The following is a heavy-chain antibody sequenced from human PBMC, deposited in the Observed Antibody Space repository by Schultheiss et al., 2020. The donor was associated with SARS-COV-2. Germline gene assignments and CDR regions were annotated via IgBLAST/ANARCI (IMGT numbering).Heavy chain of an antibody. V-gene: IGHV3-23*01. Sequence: GGSLRLSCAASGLIPNKYAMSWVRQAPGKGLEWVSAISNTGGSTYYADSVKGRFTISRDNANTLSLQMDRLTVEDTAVYYCAKDYQYVGWVGALDIWGQGTQVTVSS. CDR2: ISNTGGST. CDR1: GLIPNKYA. J-gene: IGHJ3*02. CDR3: AKDYQYVGWVGALDI. D-gene: IGHD2-8*01.